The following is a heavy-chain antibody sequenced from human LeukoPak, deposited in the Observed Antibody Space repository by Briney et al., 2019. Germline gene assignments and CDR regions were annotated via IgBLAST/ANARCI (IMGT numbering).Heavy chain of an antibody. CDR2: IYYSGST. Sequence: SETLSLTCTVSGGSISSSSYYWGWIRQPPGKGLEWIGSIYYSGSTYYNPSLKSRVTISVDTSKNQFSLKLSSVTAADTAVYYCARGDYGGNPYNWFDPWGQGTLVTVSS. CDR3: ARGDYGGNPYNWFDP. D-gene: IGHD4-23*01. CDR1: GGSISSSSYY. V-gene: IGHV4-39*07. J-gene: IGHJ5*02.